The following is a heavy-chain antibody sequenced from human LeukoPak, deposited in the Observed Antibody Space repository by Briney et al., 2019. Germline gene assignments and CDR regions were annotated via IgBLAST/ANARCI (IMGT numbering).Heavy chain of an antibody. Sequence: GGSLRLSCAASGFKFDDYGMSWVRQAPGKGLEWVCDINWNGAWTGYADSVKGRFTISRDNAKNSLYLQMNSLRAEDTALYYCAGYYYDSSRGFDLWGQGTLVTISA. J-gene: IGHJ5*02. CDR2: INWNGAWT. D-gene: IGHD3-22*01. V-gene: IGHV3-20*04. CDR1: GFKFDDYG. CDR3: AGYYYDSSRGFDL.